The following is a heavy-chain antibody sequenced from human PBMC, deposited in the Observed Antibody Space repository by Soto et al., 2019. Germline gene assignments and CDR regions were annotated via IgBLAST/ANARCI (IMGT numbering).Heavy chain of an antibody. D-gene: IGHD1-26*01. CDR3: ARNIVGATISYYGMDV. V-gene: IGHV1-69*06. CDR1: GGTFSSYA. J-gene: IGHJ6*02. CDR2: IIPIFGTA. Sequence: GASVKVSCKASGGTFSSYAISWVRQAPGQGLEWMGGIIPIFGTANYAQKFQGRVTITADKSTSTAYMELSSLRSEDTAVYYCARNIVGATISYYGMDVWGQGTTVTVSS.